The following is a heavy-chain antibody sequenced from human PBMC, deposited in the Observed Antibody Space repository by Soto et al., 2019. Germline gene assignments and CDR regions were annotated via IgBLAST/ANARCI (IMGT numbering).Heavy chain of an antibody. V-gene: IGHV3-33*01. CDR1: GFTFSSYG. Sequence: GGSLRLSCAASGFTFSSYGMHWVRQAPGKGLEWVAVIWYDGSYKFYADSVKGRFTISRDNFKNTLYLQLNSLRAEDRAVYYCARGPSSTGYYFFDYWGQGTLVTVSS. CDR2: IWYDGSYK. CDR3: ARGPSSTGYYFFDY. D-gene: IGHD3-9*01. J-gene: IGHJ4*02.